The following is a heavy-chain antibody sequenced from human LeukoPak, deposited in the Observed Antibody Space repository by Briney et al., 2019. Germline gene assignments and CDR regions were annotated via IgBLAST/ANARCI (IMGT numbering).Heavy chain of an antibody. CDR3: ARGSYDFWSGYSIDY. CDR1: GGSISSGGYY. D-gene: IGHD3-3*01. Sequence: PSETLSLTCTVSGGSISSGGYYWSWIRQHPGKGLGWIGYIYYSGSTYYNPSLKSRVTISVDTSKNQFSLKLSSVTAADTAVYYCARGSYDFWSGYSIDYWGQGTLVTVSS. CDR2: IYYSGST. J-gene: IGHJ4*02. V-gene: IGHV4-31*03.